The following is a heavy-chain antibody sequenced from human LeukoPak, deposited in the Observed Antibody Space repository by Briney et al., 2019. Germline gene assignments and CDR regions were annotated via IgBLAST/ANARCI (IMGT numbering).Heavy chain of an antibody. V-gene: IGHV4-30-2*01. Sequence: TSETLSLTCAVYGGSFSGYSWSWIRQPPGKGLEWIGYIYHSGSTYYNPSLKSRVTISVDRSKNQFSLKLSSVTAADTAVYYCARDYCYGMDVWGQGTTVTVSS. CDR2: IYHSGST. CDR3: ARDYCYGMDV. J-gene: IGHJ6*02. CDR1: GGSFSGYS.